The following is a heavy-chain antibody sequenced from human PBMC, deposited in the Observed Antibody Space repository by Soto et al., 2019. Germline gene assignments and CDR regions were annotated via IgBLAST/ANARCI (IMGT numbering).Heavy chain of an antibody. D-gene: IGHD1-26*01. CDR2: IKHDGSEK. J-gene: IGHJ4*02. CDR1: GFTFSNYW. V-gene: IGHV3-7*04. Sequence: XSLRLSCAASGFTFSNYWMNWVRQAPGKGLEWVANIKHDGSEKYYVDSVKGRFTISRDNAKNSLYLEINSLRAEDTAGGYWARGSGSHDYWGQGTLVTVSS. CDR3: ARGSGSHDY.